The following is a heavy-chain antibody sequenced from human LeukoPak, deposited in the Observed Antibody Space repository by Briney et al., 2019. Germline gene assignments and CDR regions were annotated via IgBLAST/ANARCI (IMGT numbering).Heavy chain of an antibody. CDR2: ISGSGGST. CDR3: AKAYD. Sequence: VGCLRLSCAASVFTFSSYAVSGVRQAPGKGLEWVSAISGSGGSTYYADSVRGRFTIPRDNSKNTLYLQMNSLRAEDTAVYYCAKAYDWGQGTLVTVSS. D-gene: IGHD4-17*01. V-gene: IGHV3-23*01. CDR1: VFTFSSYA. J-gene: IGHJ4*02.